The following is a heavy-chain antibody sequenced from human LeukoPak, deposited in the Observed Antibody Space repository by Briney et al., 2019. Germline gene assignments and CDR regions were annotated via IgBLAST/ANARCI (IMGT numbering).Heavy chain of an antibody. CDR1: GFTFSTYG. J-gene: IGHJ4*02. Sequence: GGSLRLSCVASGFTFSTYGMSWVRQAPGKGLEWVSAISGSGGSTYYADSVKGRFTISRDNSKNTLYLQMNSLTAEDTAKYYCAKATGNLGNWGQGTLVTVSS. CDR3: AKATGNLGN. D-gene: IGHD1-1*01. CDR2: ISGSGGST. V-gene: IGHV3-23*01.